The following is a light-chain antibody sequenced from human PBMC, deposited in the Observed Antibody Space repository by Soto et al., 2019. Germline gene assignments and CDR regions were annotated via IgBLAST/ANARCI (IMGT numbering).Light chain of an antibody. CDR1: QSVRSN. V-gene: IGKV3-15*01. CDR3: QQYNNWPPDGT. Sequence: ETVMTQSTATLSVSPGERATLSCRASQSVRSNIAWYQQKPGQAPRLLIYDAPTRATGIPARFSGSGSGTEFTLTISSLQSEDFVIYYCQQYNNWPPDGTFGQGTNVDIK. J-gene: IGKJ1*01. CDR2: DAP.